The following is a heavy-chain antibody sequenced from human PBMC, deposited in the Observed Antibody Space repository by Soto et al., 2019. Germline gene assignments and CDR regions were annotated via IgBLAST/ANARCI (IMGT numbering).Heavy chain of an antibody. CDR3: ARVSAAALFDY. CDR2: IYYSGST. V-gene: IGHV4-30-4*01. J-gene: IGHJ4*02. CDR1: GGSISSGDYY. Sequence: SETLSLTCTVSGGSISSGDYYWSWIRQPPGKGLEWIGYIYYSGSTYYNPSLKSRATISVDTSKNQFSLKLSSVTAADTAVHYCARVSAAALFDYWGQGTLVTVSS. D-gene: IGHD6-13*01.